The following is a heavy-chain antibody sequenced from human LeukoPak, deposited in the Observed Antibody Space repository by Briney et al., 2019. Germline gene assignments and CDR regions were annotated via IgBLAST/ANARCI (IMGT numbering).Heavy chain of an antibody. Sequence: SETLSLTCTVSGGSISSGDYYWSWIRQPPGKGLEWIGYIYYSGSTYYNPSLKSRVTISVDTSKNQFSLKLSSVTAADTAVYYCASSEKYDSSGYEVGWGQGTLVTVSS. D-gene: IGHD3-22*01. CDR1: GGSISSGDYY. V-gene: IGHV4-30-4*01. CDR3: ASSEKYDSSGYEVG. J-gene: IGHJ4*02. CDR2: IYYSGST.